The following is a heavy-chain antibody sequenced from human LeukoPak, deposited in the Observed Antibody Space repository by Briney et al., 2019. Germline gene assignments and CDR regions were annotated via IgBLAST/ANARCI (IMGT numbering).Heavy chain of an antibody. CDR2: IIPIFGTA. D-gene: IGHD3-22*01. CDR3: ARGITYYYDSSGYYYFDY. Sequence: SVNVSFKASGGTFSSYAISWVRQAPGQGLEWMGGIIPIFGTANYAQKFQGRVTITADESTSTAYMELSSLRSEDPAVYYCARGITYYYDSSGYYYFDYWGQGTLITVSS. CDR1: GGTFSSYA. V-gene: IGHV1-69*01. J-gene: IGHJ4*02.